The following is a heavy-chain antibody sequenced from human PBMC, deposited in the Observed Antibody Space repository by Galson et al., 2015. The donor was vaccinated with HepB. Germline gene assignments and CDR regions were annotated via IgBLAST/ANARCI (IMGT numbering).Heavy chain of an antibody. CDR1: GFTFSNYG. D-gene: IGHD1-7*01. CDR2: VSHDGSYK. CDR3: AKDPAGRFVVNYRGYYFDD. J-gene: IGHJ4*02. Sequence: SLRLSCAASGFTFSNYGMHWVRQAPGKGLEWVALVSHDGSYKSYAESVKGRFTSFRANSKGTLYLQMNSLRPEDTAVYYCAKDPAGRFVVNYRGYYFDDWGQGTLVTVSS. V-gene: IGHV3-30*18.